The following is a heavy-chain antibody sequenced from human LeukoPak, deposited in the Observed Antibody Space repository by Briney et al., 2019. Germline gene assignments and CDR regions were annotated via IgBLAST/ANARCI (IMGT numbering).Heavy chain of an antibody. CDR1: GGSISSGGYF. D-gene: IGHD3-10*01. CDR2: IYYSGST. Sequence: SQTLSLTCTVSGGSISSGGYFWSWIRQPPGKGLEWIGYIYYSGSTNYNPSLKSRVTISVDTSKNQFSLKLSSVTAADTAVYYCARQGRQWFGELLFTDAFDIWGQGTMVTVSS. CDR3: ARQGRQWFGELLFTDAFDI. J-gene: IGHJ3*02. V-gene: IGHV4-61*08.